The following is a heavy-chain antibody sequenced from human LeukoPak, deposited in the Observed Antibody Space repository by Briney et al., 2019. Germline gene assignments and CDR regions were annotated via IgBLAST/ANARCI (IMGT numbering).Heavy chain of an antibody. CDR3: SRESGPFSPFGF. V-gene: IGHV4-4*02. CDR1: GGSISGTNW. CDR2: ISLRGLT. D-gene: IGHD1-26*01. Sequence: SETLSLTCGVSGGSISGTNWWRWVRQPPGQGLERIGEISLRGLTNYNPSLRSRLTMSLDESKNQVSLNLTSVTAADTAVYYCSRESGPFSPFGFWGQGTLVSVHS. J-gene: IGHJ4*02.